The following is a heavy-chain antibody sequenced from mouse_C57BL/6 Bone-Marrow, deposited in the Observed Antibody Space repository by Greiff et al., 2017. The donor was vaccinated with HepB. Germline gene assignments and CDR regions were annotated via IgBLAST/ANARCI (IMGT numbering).Heavy chain of an antibody. Sequence: EVQLVESGGGLVKPGGSLKLSCAASGSTFSDYGMHWVRQAPEKGLEWVAYISSGSSTIYYADTVKGRFTISRDNANNTLFLQMTSLRSEDTAMYYCARTLLRSTIMIENWFAYWGQGTLVTVSA. D-gene: IGHD2-10*01. V-gene: IGHV5-17*01. CDR1: GSTFSDYG. CDR2: ISSGSSTI. CDR3: ARTLLRSTIMIENWFAY. J-gene: IGHJ3*01.